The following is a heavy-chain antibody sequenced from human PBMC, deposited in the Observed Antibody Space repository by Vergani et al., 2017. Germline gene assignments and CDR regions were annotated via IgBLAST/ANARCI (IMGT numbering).Heavy chain of an antibody. J-gene: IGHJ4*02. CDR3: ARQGMAYGGNSFDY. D-gene: IGHD4-23*01. CDR1: GGSISSGSYY. CDR2: IYTSGST. V-gene: IGHV4-61*02. Sequence: QVQLQESGPGLVKPSQTLSLTCTVSGGSISSGSYYWSWIRQPAGKGLEWIGRIYTSGSTNYNPSLKSRVTISVDTSKNQFSLKLSSVTAADTAVYYCARQGMAYGGNSFDYWGQGTLVTVSS.